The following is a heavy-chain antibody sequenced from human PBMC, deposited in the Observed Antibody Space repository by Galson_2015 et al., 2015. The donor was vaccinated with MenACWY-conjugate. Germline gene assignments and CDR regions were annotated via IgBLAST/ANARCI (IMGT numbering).Heavy chain of an antibody. CDR1: GFSLGTSGMC. J-gene: IGHJ4*02. D-gene: IGHD3-10*01. CDR3: ARIHYYGSGSYLFFDY. CDR2: IAWDQDK. Sequence: PALVKPPQTLTLTCNFSGFSLGTSGMCVSWIRQPPGKALEWLERIAWDQDKYYSTSLKTRLHITKDTSKDQVVLTMSNMDPADTSTYYCARIHYYGSGSYLFFDYWGQGTLVTVSS. V-gene: IGHV2-70*11.